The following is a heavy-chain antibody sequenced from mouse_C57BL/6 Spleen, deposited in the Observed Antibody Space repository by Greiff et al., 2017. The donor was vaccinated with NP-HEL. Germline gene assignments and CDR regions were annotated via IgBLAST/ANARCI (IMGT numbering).Heavy chain of an antibody. CDR1: GFTFSDYY. Sequence: EVQGVESGGGLVQPGGSLKLSCAASGFTFSDYYMYWVRQTPEKRLEWVAYISNGGGSTCYPDTVKGRFTFTSDNAKNTRYLQMSRLKTEDTAMYYCAGGTITTPVGGYYAMYYWGQGTSVTVSS. D-gene: IGHD1-1*01. J-gene: IGHJ4*01. CDR3: AGGTITTPVGGYYAMYY. CDR2: ISNGGGST. V-gene: IGHV5-12*01.